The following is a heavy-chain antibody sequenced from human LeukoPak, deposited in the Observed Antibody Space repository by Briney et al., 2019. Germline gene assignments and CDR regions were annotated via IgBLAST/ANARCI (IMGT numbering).Heavy chain of an antibody. Sequence: GGSLRLSCAASGNYWMHWVRQTPGRGLVWVARINTDGTIIDYADSVQGRFTISRDNAENTLYLQMNSLRAEDTALYYCVKDLDFRADCWGQGTLVTVSS. CDR3: VKDLDFRADC. D-gene: IGHD2/OR15-2a*01. CDR2: INTDGTII. CDR1: GNYW. J-gene: IGHJ4*02. V-gene: IGHV3-74*01.